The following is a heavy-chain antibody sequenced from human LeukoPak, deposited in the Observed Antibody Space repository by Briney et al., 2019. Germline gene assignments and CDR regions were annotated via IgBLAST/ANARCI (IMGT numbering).Heavy chain of an antibody. CDR1: GGSISSGDYY. V-gene: IGHV4-30-4*08. J-gene: IGHJ4*02. D-gene: IGHD3-3*01. CDR2: IYYSGST. Sequence: PSETLSLTCTVSGGSISSGDYYRSWIRQPPGKGLEWIGYIYYSGSTYYNPSLKSRVTISVDTSKNQFSLKLSSVTAADTAVYYCAREPLYPMVDYWGQGTLVTVSS. CDR3: AREPLYPMVDY.